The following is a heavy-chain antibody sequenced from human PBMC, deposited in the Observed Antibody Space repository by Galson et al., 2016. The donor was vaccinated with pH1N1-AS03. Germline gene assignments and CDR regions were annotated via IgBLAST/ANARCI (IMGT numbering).Heavy chain of an antibody. CDR3: AKDPGGSWRPGY. D-gene: IGHD3-10*01. Sequence: SLRLSCAASGFTFSYYGMHWVRQAPGKGLEWVASIRNDGSNEHYADSVKGRFTISRDNSKNTLHFQMNSLTTEDTSVYYCAKDPGGSWRPGYWGQGTLVTVSS. J-gene: IGHJ4*02. V-gene: IGHV3-30*02. CDR1: GFTFSYYG. CDR2: IRNDGSNE.